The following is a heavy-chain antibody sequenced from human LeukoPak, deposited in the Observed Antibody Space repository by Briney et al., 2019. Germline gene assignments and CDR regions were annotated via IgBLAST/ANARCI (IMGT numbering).Heavy chain of an antibody. CDR3: ARWWEPHKHYFDY. Sequence: ASVKVSCKASGYTFTSYGISWVRQAPGQGLEWMGCISAYNGNTHYAQKLQGRVTMTTDTSTSIAYMELRSLRSDNTAVYYCARWWEPHKHYFDYWGQGTLVTVSS. CDR1: GYTFTSYG. J-gene: IGHJ4*02. V-gene: IGHV1-18*01. D-gene: IGHD2-15*01. CDR2: ISAYNGNT.